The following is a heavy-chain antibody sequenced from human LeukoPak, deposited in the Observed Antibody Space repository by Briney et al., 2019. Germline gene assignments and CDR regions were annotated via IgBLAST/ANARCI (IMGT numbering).Heavy chain of an antibody. D-gene: IGHD3-10*01. J-gene: IGHJ4*02. V-gene: IGHV4-39*01. CDR1: GGSISSSSYF. Sequence: SETLSLTCAVSGGSISSSSYFWGWIRQPPGKGLEWIGSIYYSGSTYYNPSLKSRVTISLDTSKNRFSLKLSSVTAADTAVYYCARRPSDVGASFDYWGQGTLVTVSS. CDR2: IYYSGST. CDR3: ARRPSDVGASFDY.